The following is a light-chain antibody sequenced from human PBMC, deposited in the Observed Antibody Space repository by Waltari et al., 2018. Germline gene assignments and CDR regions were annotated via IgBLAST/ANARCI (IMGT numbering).Light chain of an antibody. Sequence: DSLAVSLGERATINCKSSQNVLYSSNNRNYLAWYQQRPGQPPKLLIYWASTRESGVPDRFSGSGSGTDFTLTICSLQAEDVAVYYCQQYYSSPWAFGQGTKVEI. CDR2: WAS. J-gene: IGKJ1*01. CDR3: QQYYSSPWA. CDR1: QNVLYSSNNRNY. V-gene: IGKV4-1*01.